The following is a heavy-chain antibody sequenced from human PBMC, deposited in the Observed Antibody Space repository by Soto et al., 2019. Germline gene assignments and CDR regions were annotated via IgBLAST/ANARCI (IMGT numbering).Heavy chain of an antibody. CDR2: ISSDGSNK. CDR1: GFTFRNYV. Sequence: QVQLVESGGGVVQPGRSLSLSCAASGFTFRNYVMHWVRQAPGKGLEWVAVISSDGSNKYYADSVKGRFTISRDNSKNTLYLQINRLRIEDTAVYYCPKDRANQRNYWGQGTLVTVSS. CDR3: PKDRANQRNY. V-gene: IGHV3-30*18. J-gene: IGHJ4*02.